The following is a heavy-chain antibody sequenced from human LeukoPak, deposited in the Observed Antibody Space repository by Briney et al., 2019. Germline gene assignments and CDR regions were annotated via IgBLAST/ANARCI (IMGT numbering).Heavy chain of an antibody. V-gene: IGHV3-43D*03. CDR2: ISWDGDFS. J-gene: IGHJ4*02. D-gene: IGHD3-10*01. CDR1: GFTFSSYA. Sequence: HPGGSLRLSCAASGFTFSSYAMSWVRQAPGKGLEWVSLISWDGDFSYYADSVKGRFTISRDNSKNSLYLQMNSLRAEDTALYYCAKEGYGSGSRPTVNLDYWGQGTLVTVSS. CDR3: AKEGYGSGSRPTVNLDY.